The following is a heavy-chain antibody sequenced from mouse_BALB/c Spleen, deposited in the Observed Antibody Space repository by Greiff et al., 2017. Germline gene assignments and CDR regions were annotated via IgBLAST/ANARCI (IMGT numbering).Heavy chain of an antibody. CDR3: ARDGYYGSSYGGFAY. J-gene: IGHJ3*01. V-gene: IGHV5-4*02. CDR2: ISDGGSYT. D-gene: IGHD1-1*01. CDR1: GFTFSDYY. Sequence: EVKVVESGGGLVKPGGSLKLSCAASGFTFSDYYMYWVRQTPEKRLEWVATISDGGSYTYYPDSVKGRFTISRDNAKNNLYLQMSSLKSEDTAMYYCARDGYYGSSYGGFAYWGQGTLVTVSA.